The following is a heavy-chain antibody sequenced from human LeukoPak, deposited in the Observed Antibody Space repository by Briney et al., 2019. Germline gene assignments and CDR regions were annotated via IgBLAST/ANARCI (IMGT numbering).Heavy chain of an antibody. CDR3: ARASRTLDQDY. CDR1: GYTFTSYG. V-gene: IGHV1-69*05. J-gene: IGHJ4*02. Sequence: ASVKVSCKASGYTFTSYGISWARQAPGQGLEWMGGIIPIFGTANYVQKFQGRVTITTDESTSTAYMELSSLRSEDTAVYYCARASRTLDQDYWGQGTLVTVSS. D-gene: IGHD2-2*01. CDR2: IIPIFGTA.